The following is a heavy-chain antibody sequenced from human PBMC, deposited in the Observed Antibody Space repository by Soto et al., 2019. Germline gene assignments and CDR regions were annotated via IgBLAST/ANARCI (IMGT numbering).Heavy chain of an antibody. D-gene: IGHD6-19*01. V-gene: IGHV3-23*01. CDR1: GFTFSNYA. CDR3: AKGRSSDWYAAFGI. Sequence: GGSLRLSCAASGFTFSNYAMNWVRQAPGKGLEWVSVSSGSGGPTYYADSVKGRFTFSRDTSGNTLYLQMNSLRAEDTALYYCAKGRSSDWYAAFGIWGQGTMVTVSS. CDR2: SSGSGGPT. J-gene: IGHJ3*02.